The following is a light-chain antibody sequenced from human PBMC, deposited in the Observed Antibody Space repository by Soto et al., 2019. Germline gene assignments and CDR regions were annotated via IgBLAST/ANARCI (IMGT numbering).Light chain of an antibody. CDR2: DAS. CDR3: QQYDNVPWT. Sequence: DIQMTQSPSSLSASVGDRVTITCQASQDITNYLNWFQQKPGKAPKLLIYDASNLQTGVPSRFRGRGPGAHFTFTISSLQPEDIAAYYCQQYDNVPWTFGQGTNVEI. V-gene: IGKV1-33*01. CDR1: QDITNY. J-gene: IGKJ1*01.